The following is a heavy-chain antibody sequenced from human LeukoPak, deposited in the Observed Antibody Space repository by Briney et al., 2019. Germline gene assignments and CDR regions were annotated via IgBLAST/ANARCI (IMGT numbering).Heavy chain of an antibody. V-gene: IGHV4-38-2*02. D-gene: IGHD3-22*01. CDR2: ISHDGTT. CDR3: ARDLSVYYYYYFDF. Sequence: SETLSLTCTVSDYSIGSGYSWGWIRQPPGKGLEWIATISHDGTTFYNPSLKSRVTMTLDTSRNQFSLRPSSVTAADTAVYYCARDLSVYYYYYFDFWGQGTLVTVSS. J-gene: IGHJ4*02. CDR1: DYSIGSGYS.